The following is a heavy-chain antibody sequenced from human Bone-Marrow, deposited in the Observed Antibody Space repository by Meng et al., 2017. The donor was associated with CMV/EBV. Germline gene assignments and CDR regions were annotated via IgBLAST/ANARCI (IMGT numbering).Heavy chain of an antibody. CDR2: ISGSGGST. V-gene: IGHV3-23*01. J-gene: IGHJ4*02. CDR3: ATGAGLRGYVGN. CDR1: GFTFDDYG. D-gene: IGHD5-12*01. Sequence: GESLKISCAASGFTFDDYGMSWVRQAPGKGLEWVSAISGSGGSTYYADSVKGRFTISRDNSKNTLYLQMNSLRAEDTAVYYCATGAGLRGYVGNWGQGTLVTVSS.